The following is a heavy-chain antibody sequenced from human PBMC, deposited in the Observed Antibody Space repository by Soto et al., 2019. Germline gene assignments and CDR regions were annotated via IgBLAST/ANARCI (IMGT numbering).Heavy chain of an antibody. Sequence: QVQLVQSGAEVKKPGSSVKVSCKASGGTFSSYAISWVRQAPGQGLEWMGGTIPIFGTANYAQKFQGRVTLTADESTSTAYMELSSLRSEDTAVYYCARDLEVARGRWFDPWGQGTLVTVSS. J-gene: IGHJ5*02. V-gene: IGHV1-69*01. CDR3: ARDLEVARGRWFDP. CDR2: TIPIFGTA. D-gene: IGHD2-21*01. CDR1: GGTFSSYA.